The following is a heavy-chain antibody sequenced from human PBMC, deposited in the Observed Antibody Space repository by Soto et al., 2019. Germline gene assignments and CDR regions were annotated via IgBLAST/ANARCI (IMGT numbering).Heavy chain of an antibody. J-gene: IGHJ6*03. Sequence: EVQLVESGGGLVQPGGSLRLSCAASGFTFSSYWMHWVRQAPGKGLVWVSRINSDGSSTSYADSVKGRFTISRDNAKNTLYMQMNSLRDEDTAVYYCARASTYYDFWSGYYSVDYYYYYMDVWGKGTTVTVSS. V-gene: IGHV3-74*01. CDR1: GFTFSSYW. CDR3: ARASTYYDFWSGYYSVDYYYYYMDV. CDR2: INSDGSST. D-gene: IGHD3-3*01.